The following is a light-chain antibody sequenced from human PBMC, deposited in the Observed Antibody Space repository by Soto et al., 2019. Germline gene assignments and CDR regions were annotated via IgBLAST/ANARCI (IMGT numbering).Light chain of an antibody. CDR1: QSVSSSY. CDR3: QQYGSSPTT. V-gene: IGKV3-20*01. CDR2: GAS. Sequence: EIVLTQSPGTLSLSPGESAALSGLASQSVSSSYLAWYQQKPGQAPRLLIYGASSRATGIPDRFSGSGSGTDFTLTISRLEPEDFAVYYCQQYGSSPTTFGQGTRLEIK. J-gene: IGKJ5*01.